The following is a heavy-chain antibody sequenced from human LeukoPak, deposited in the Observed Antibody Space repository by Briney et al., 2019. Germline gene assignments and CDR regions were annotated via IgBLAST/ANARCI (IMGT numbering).Heavy chain of an antibody. CDR3: TTEDMADY. CDR2: IKSKTDGETT. CDR1: GFSYSNAW. J-gene: IGHJ4*02. V-gene: IGHV3-15*01. D-gene: IGHD2-15*01. Sequence: GGSLRLSCAASGFSYSNAWMSWVRQAPGKGLEWVGRIKSKTDGETTDYAAPVKGRFTISRDESKNTLYLQMNSLKTEDTAVYYCTTEDMADYWGQGTLVTVSS.